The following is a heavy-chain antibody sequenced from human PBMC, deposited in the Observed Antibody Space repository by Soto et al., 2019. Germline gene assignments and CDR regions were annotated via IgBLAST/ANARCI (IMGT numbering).Heavy chain of an antibody. J-gene: IGHJ3*02. CDR2: ISYDGSNK. D-gene: IGHD3-9*01. CDR1: GFTFSSYA. CDR3: ARLDTLYYDILTGYKASDAFDI. Sequence: GGSLRLSCAASGFTFSSYAMYWVRQAPGKGLEWVTVISYDGSNKYYADSVKGRFTISRDNSKNTLYLQMNSLRAEDTAVYYCARLDTLYYDILTGYKASDAFDIWGQGTMVTVSS. V-gene: IGHV3-30*01.